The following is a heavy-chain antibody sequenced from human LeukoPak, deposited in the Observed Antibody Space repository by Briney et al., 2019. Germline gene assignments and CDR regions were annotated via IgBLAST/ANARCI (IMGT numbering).Heavy chain of an antibody. CDR1: GFTFSSYE. CDR3: ARESIAVAGAPFDY. V-gene: IGHV3-48*03. J-gene: IGHJ4*02. CDR2: ISSGSTI. D-gene: IGHD6-19*01. Sequence: PGGSVRLSCAASGFTFSSYEMNWVRQAPGKGLEWVSYISSGSTIYDADSVKGRFTISRDNAKNSLYLQMNSLRAEDTAVYYCARESIAVAGAPFDYWGQGTLVTVSS.